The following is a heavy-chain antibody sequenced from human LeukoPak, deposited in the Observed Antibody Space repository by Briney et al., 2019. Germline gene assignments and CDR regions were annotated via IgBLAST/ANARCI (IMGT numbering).Heavy chain of an antibody. D-gene: IGHD6-13*01. V-gene: IGHV3-21*01. CDR1: GFTFSSYS. Sequence: GGSLRLSCAASGFTFSSYSMNWVRQAPGKGLEWGSSISSSSSYIYYADSVKGRFTISRDNAKNSLYLQMNSLRAEDTAVYYCATLHHSSSGDYWGQGTLVTVSS. CDR2: ISSSSSYI. CDR3: ATLHHSSSGDY. J-gene: IGHJ4*02.